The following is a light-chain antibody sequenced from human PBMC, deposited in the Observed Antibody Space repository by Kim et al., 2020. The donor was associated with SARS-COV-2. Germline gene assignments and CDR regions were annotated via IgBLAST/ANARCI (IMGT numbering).Light chain of an antibody. J-gene: IGKJ2*03. CDR1: QTLFYSSNNKKY. V-gene: IGKV4-1*01. Sequence: RATIKCKSNQTLFYSSNNKKYLTWYQQRPGQSPKLLVYWASTRGSGVPGRFSGRESGTDFTLTINTLQAEDVAVYYCQQYYDAPRSFGQRTKLEIK. CDR2: WAS. CDR3: QQYYDAPRS.